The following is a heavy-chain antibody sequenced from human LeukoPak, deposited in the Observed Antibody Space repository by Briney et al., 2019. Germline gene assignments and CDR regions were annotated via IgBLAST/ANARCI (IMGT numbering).Heavy chain of an antibody. CDR3: ARGPRVVVLDY. J-gene: IGHJ4*02. CDR1: GFTFSSFE. CDR2: ISGSGTTI. Sequence: PGGSLRLSCAASGFTFSSFEMSWLRQSPGRGLEWVSYISGSGTTIYYADSVKGRFTISRDNAKNSLYLQMNSLRAEDTAVYYCARGPRVVVLDYWGQGTLVTVSS. V-gene: IGHV3-48*03. D-gene: IGHD3-22*01.